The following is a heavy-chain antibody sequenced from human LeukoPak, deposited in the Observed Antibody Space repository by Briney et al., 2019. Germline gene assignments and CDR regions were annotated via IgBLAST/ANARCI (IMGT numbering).Heavy chain of an antibody. J-gene: IGHJ4*02. CDR1: GGSISSYGYF. CDR2: ISYSGGT. D-gene: IGHD5-18*01. CDR3: TRERADTAVLYYFDY. V-gene: IGHV4-31*03. Sequence: SETLFLTCTVSGGSISSYGYFWTWIRLHPGKGLEWIGYISYSGGTYYNPSLRSRISISKDSSKNQFSLNLSSVTAADTAIYYCTRERADTAVLYYFDYWGQGTLVTVSS.